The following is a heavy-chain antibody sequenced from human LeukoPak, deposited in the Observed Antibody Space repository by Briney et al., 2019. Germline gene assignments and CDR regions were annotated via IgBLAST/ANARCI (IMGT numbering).Heavy chain of an antibody. CDR1: GGSISSFY. J-gene: IGHJ4*02. Sequence: PSETLSLTCTVSGGSISSFYWSWIRQPPGKGLEWIGLFHATRSTNYNPSLKSRVSISVDTSKNQVSLGLNSVTAADTAVYYCARGDPTGRPGIGFDFWGQGTLVTVSS. CDR2: FHATRST. CDR3: ARGDPTGRPGIGFDF. D-gene: IGHD1-26*01. V-gene: IGHV4-4*07.